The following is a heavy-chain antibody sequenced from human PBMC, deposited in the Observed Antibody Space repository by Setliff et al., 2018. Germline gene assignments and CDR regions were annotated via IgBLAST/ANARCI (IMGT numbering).Heavy chain of an antibody. CDR1: GGSISSSIYY. V-gene: IGHV4-39*01. CDR3: ARHENDYGDYDDAFDI. Sequence: TLSLTCTVSGGSISSSIYYWGWIRQPPGKGLEWIGSIYYSGSTYYSPSLTSRVTISVDTSNNQFSLSLRSVTAADTAVYYCARHENDYGDYDDAFDIWGQGTMVTVSS. J-gene: IGHJ3*02. CDR2: IYYSGST. D-gene: IGHD4-17*01.